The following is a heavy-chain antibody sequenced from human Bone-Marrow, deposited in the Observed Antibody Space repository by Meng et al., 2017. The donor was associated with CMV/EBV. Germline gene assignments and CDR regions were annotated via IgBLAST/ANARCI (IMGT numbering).Heavy chain of an antibody. CDR1: GYTFTSYG. CDR3: ARDLTSFVGVVFDY. V-gene: IGHV1-46*01. Sequence: ASVKVSCKASGYTFTSYGISWVRQAPGQGLEWMGIINPSGGSTSYAQKFQGRVTMTRDTSTSTVYMELSSLRSEDTAVYYCARDLTSFVGVVFDYWGQGTLVTVSS. D-gene: IGHD3-3*01. J-gene: IGHJ4*02. CDR2: INPSGGST.